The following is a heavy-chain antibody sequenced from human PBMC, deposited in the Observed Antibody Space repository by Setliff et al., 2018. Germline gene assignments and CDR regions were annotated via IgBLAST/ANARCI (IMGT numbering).Heavy chain of an antibody. Sequence: GESLKISCQGSGYSFTSYWIGWVRQVPGKGLEWMAIIYPDDSDTRYSPSFQGQVTVSADTSSSTAFLQWSSLEASDTAMYYCASSFDSSGYNYGYSFDIWGQGTMVTVSS. D-gene: IGHD3-22*01. CDR3: ASSFDSSGYNYGYSFDI. J-gene: IGHJ3*02. CDR1: GYSFTSYW. CDR2: IYPDDSDT. V-gene: IGHV5-51*01.